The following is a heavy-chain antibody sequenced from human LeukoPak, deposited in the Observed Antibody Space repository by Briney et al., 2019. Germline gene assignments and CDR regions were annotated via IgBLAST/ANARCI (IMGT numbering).Heavy chain of an antibody. J-gene: IGHJ4*02. CDR3: ARGLRYQTDKGPFDY. CDR2: INHSGST. V-gene: IGHV4-34*01. D-gene: IGHD5/OR15-5a*01. Sequence: SETLSLTCAVYGGSFSGYYWSWIRQPPGKGLEWIGEINHSGSTNYNPSLKSRVTISVDTSKNQFSLKLSSVTAADTAVYYCARGLRYQTDKGPFDYWGQGTLVTVSS. CDR1: GGSFSGYY.